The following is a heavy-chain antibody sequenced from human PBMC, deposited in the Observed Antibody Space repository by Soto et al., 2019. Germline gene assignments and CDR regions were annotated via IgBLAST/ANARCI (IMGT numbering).Heavy chain of an antibody. J-gene: IGHJ4*02. D-gene: IGHD6-6*01. V-gene: IGHV4-34*01. Sequence: SETLSLTCAVYGVSFNDYYWSWIRQPPGKGLEWIGEISQSGNTNYSPSLKSRVSISIDTSKKQFSLNLASVSAADTAVYYCARAPKVSGSSQTRPDFWGQGTLVTVSS. CDR2: ISQSGNT. CDR1: GVSFNDYY. CDR3: ARAPKVSGSSQTRPDF.